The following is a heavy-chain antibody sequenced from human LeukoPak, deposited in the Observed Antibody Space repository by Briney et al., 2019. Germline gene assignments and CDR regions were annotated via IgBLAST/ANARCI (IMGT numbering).Heavy chain of an antibody. CDR3: ARDSSRGGIDY. CDR2: IYYSGST. J-gene: IGHJ4*02. V-gene: IGHV4-59*01. D-gene: IGHD2-15*01. CDR1: GGSFSGYY. Sequence: SETLSLTCAVYGGSFSGYYWSWIRQPPGKGLEWIGYIYYSGSTNYNPSLKSRVTISVDTSKNQFSLKLSSVTAADTAVYYCARDSSRGGIDYWGQGTLVTVSS.